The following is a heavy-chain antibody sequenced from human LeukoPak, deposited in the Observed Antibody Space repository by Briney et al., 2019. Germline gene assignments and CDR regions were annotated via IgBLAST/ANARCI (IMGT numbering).Heavy chain of an antibody. J-gene: IGHJ1*01. CDR1: GASISSFH. V-gene: IGHV4-59*01. CDR2: IYYTGST. Sequence: PSETLSLTCTVSGASISSFHWSWVRQPPGKGLEWIAYIYYTGSTNYNPSLKSRVTISVDTSKNQFSLKLSSVTAADTAVYYCARGTVTTEYFQPWGQGTLVTVSS. D-gene: IGHD4-17*01. CDR3: ARGTVTTEYFQP.